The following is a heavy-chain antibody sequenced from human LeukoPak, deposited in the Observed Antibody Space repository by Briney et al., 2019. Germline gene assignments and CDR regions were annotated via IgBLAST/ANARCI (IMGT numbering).Heavy chain of an antibody. CDR2: IKQDGSDK. J-gene: IGHJ4*02. V-gene: IGHV3-7*01. D-gene: IGHD4-17*01. CDR1: GFTFSSYS. Sequence: PGGSLRLSCAASGFTFSSYSMNWVRQAPGKGLEWVANIKQDGSDKYYVDSVKGRFTISRDNARNSLFLQMNSLRAEDTAVYYCARFYGDSTHDFDYWGQGTLVTVSS. CDR3: ARFYGDSTHDFDY.